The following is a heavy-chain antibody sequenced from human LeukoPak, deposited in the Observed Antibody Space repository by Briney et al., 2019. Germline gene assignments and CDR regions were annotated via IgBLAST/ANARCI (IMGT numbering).Heavy chain of an antibody. D-gene: IGHD2/OR15-2a*01. J-gene: IGHJ4*02. V-gene: IGHV4-59*01. Sequence: SETLSLXCTVSGGSINSYYWSWIRQPPGKGLERIGYFYYSGSTNYNPSLKSRVTISVDTSKNQFSLELSSVTAADTAVYYCARELKVGNTGYYFDYWGQGALVTVSS. CDR1: GGSINSYY. CDR3: ARELKVGNTGYYFDY. CDR2: FYYSGST.